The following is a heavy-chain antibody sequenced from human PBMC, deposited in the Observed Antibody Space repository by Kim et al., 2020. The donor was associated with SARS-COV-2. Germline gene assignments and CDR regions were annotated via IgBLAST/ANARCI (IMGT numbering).Heavy chain of an antibody. Sequence: GGSLRLSCAASGFTFSSYGMHWVRQAPGKGLEWVAVISYDGSNKYYADSMKGRFTISRDNSKNTLYLQMNSLRAEDTAVYYCAKSSGWVSWGQGTLVTVS. J-gene: IGHJ4*02. V-gene: IGHV3-30*18. CDR1: GFTFSSYG. CDR3: AKSSGWVS. CDR2: ISYDGSNK. D-gene: IGHD6-19*01.